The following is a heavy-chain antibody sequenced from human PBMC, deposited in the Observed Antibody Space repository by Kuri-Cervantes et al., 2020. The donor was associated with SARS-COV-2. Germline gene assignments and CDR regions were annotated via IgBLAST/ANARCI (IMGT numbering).Heavy chain of an antibody. J-gene: IGHJ4*02. V-gene: IGHV3-23*01. CDR2: ISGSGGSA. Sequence: GESLKISCAASGFTFSSYAMGWGRQAPGKGLEWVSAISGSGGSAYYADSVKGRFTISRDNSKNTLYLQMNSLRAEDTAVYYCAKDRGYSSSWYTFVGSDYWGQGTLVTVSS. CDR1: GFTFSSYA. D-gene: IGHD6-13*01. CDR3: AKDRGYSSSWYTFVGSDY.